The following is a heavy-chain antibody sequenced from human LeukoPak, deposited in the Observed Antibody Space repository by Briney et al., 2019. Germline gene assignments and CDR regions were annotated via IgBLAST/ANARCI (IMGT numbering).Heavy chain of an antibody. J-gene: IGHJ4*02. V-gene: IGHV3-30*03. CDR1: GGSISSSS. Sequence: LSLTCSASGGSISSSSYYWGWIRQPPGKGLEWVSIISYDGSNKYYADPVKGRFTIPRDNSQSTLYLQMNSLRTEDTAIYFCATLRFGSGSYYADYWGQGTLVTVSS. D-gene: IGHD3-10*01. CDR3: ATLRFGSGSYYADY. CDR2: ISYDGSNK.